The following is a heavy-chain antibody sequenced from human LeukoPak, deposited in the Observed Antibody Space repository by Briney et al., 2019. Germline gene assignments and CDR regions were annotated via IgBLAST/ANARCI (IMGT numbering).Heavy chain of an antibody. V-gene: IGHV4-59*08. CDR1: GGSISSYY. J-gene: IGHJ6*02. D-gene: IGHD6-13*01. Sequence: SETLSLTCTVSGGSISSYYWSWIRQPPVKGLEWMGHIYYSGSTNYNPSLKCRVTISVATSKTQFSLKLSSVTAADTAVYYCARGGYSSSWYTFAYYYGMDVWGQGTTVTVSS. CDR3: ARGGYSSSWYTFAYYYGMDV. CDR2: IYYSGST.